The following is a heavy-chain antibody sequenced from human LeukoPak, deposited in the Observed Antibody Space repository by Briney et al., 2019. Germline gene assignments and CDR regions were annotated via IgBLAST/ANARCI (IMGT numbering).Heavy chain of an antibody. V-gene: IGHV3-30*03. Sequence: GGSLRLSCAASGFTFSSYGMHWVRQAPGKGLEWVAVISYDGSNKYYADSVKGRFTISRDNSKNSLNLQMNSLRAEDTALYYCAAGNALVSYFYGLDVWGQGTTVTVSS. D-gene: IGHD1-14*01. CDR3: AAGNALVSYFYGLDV. CDR1: GFTFSSYG. J-gene: IGHJ6*02. CDR2: ISYDGSNK.